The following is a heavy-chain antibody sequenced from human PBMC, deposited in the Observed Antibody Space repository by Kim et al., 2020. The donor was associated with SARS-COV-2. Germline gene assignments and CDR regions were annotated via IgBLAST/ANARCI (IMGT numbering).Heavy chain of an antibody. D-gene: IGHD3-10*01. CDR2: IYSGGSST. CDR1: GFTFSSYA. Sequence: GGSLRLSCAASGFTFSSYAMSWVRQAPGKGLEWVSVIYSGGSSTYYADSVKGRFTISRDNSKNTLYLQMNSLRAEDTAVYYCTFGETRAAAFDIWGQGTMVTVSS. V-gene: IGHV3-23*03. J-gene: IGHJ3*02. CDR3: TFGETRAAAFDI.